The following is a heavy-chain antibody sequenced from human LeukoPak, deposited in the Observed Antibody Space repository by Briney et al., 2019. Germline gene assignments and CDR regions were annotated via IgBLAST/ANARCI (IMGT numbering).Heavy chain of an antibody. CDR2: IKQDGSEK. CDR1: GFTFSSYW. J-gene: IGHJ4*02. D-gene: IGHD1-26*01. Sequence: GGSLRLSCVASGFTFSSYWMSWVRQAPGKGLEWVANIKQDGSEKYYVDSVKGRFTISRDNAKNSLYLQMNSLRAEDTAVYYCARGNPVGAPRLGYWGQGTLFTVS. CDR3: ARGNPVGAPRLGY. V-gene: IGHV3-7*04.